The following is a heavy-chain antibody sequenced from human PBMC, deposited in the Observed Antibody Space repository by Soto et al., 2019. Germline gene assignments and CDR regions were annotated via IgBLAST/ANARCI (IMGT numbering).Heavy chain of an antibody. D-gene: IGHD6-13*01. Sequence: VKVSCKASGAPFSSYAISWVRQAPGQGLEWMGGIIPIFGKANYAQKFQGRVTITADESTSTAYMELSSLRSEDTAVYYWRLAAADGLDYWGQAILVTVS. CDR2: IIPIFGKA. J-gene: IGHJ4*02. CDR1: GAPFSSYA. CDR3: RLAAADGLDY. V-gene: IGHV1-69*13.